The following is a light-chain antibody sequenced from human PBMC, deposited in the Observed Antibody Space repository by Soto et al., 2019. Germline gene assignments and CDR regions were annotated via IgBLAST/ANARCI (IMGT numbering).Light chain of an antibody. CDR1: QSVTSN. CDR3: QQYNNWPTLT. CDR2: GAS. Sequence: EIVMTQSPATLSVSPGERATLSCRASQSVTSNLARYQQKPGQAPRLLIYGASTGATGIPARFSGSGSGTEFTLTISSLQSEDFAVYYCQQYNNWPTLTFGGGTKVDIK. V-gene: IGKV3-15*01. J-gene: IGKJ4*01.